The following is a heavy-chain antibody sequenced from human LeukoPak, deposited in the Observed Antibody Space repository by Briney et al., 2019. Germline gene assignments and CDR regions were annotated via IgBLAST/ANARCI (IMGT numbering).Heavy chain of an antibody. CDR3: AKNPYEYYFDY. CDR2: INPNSGDT. J-gene: IGHJ4*02. CDR1: GYTFTGYY. V-gene: IGHV1-2*02. D-gene: IGHD5-12*01. Sequence: ASVKVSCKASGYTFTGYYMHWVRQAPGQGLECMGWINPNSGDTNYAQKFQGRVTMTRDTSISTAYMELSRLRSDDTAVYYCAKNPYEYYFDYWGQGTPVTVSS.